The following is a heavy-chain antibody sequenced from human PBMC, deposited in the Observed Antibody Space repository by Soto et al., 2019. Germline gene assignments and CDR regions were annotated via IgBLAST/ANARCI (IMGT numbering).Heavy chain of an antibody. V-gene: IGHV1-69*13. CDR2: IIPIFGTA. Sequence: SVKVSCKASGGTFSSYAISWVRQAPGQGLEWMGGIIPIFGTANYAQKFQGRVTITADESTSTAYMELSSLRSEDTAVYYCASMGETLNIRYDFWSGYYKRRYYYYGMDVWGQGTTVTVSS. J-gene: IGHJ6*02. CDR3: ASMGETLNIRYDFWSGYYKRRYYYYGMDV. CDR1: GGTFSSYA. D-gene: IGHD3-3*01.